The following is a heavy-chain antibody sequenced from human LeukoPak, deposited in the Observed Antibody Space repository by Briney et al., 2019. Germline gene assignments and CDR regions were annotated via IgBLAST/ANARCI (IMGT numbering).Heavy chain of an antibody. D-gene: IGHD6-19*01. J-gene: IGHJ6*02. CDR3: ARSFVAGAGYYYGMDV. CDR2: IYPHNSEI. Sequence: GESLKISCKGSGYSLSSYWIAWVRQMPGKGLEWMAIIYPHNSEITYSPSFQGQVTISADKSISTAYLQWSNLKPSDSAMYYCARSFVAGAGYYYGMDVWGQGTTVTVSS. CDR1: GYSLSSYW. V-gene: IGHV5-51*01.